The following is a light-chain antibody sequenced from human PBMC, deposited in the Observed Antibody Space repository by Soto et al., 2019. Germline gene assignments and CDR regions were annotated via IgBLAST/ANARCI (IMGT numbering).Light chain of an antibody. Sequence: EIVLPQSPGPLSLSPGERATLSCRASQSITASYLAWNQQKPGQAPSLPIYGTITRATGIPDRFSGSGSGTDFTLTISRLEPEDFAVYYCQQYGSSARTFGPETKVEIK. CDR1: QSITASY. V-gene: IGKV3-20*01. J-gene: IGKJ1*01. CDR2: GTI. CDR3: QQYGSSART.